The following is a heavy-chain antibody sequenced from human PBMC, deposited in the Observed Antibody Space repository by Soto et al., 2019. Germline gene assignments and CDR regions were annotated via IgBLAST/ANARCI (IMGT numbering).Heavy chain of an antibody. CDR3: ARDSRIAVAGPSYYGMDV. CDR2: ISAYNGNT. CDR1: GYTFTSYG. Sequence: ASVKVSCKASGYTFTSYGISWVRQAPGQGLEWMGWISAYNGNTNYAQKLQGRVTMTTDTSTSTAYMELRSLRSDDTAVYYCARDSRIAVAGPSYYGMDVWGQGTTVTVS. D-gene: IGHD6-19*01. V-gene: IGHV1-18*01. J-gene: IGHJ6*02.